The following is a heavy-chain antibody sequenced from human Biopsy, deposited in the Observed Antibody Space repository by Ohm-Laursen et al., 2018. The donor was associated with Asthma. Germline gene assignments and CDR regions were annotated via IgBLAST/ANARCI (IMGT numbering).Heavy chain of an antibody. CDR2: ISVYNGNT. J-gene: IGHJ6*02. Sequence: SVKVSCKPSGYTFNSAGITWVRQAPGQGLEWVGWISVYNGNTKVAQKLQDRVTMITDTSTSTAYMELRSLRSDDTAVYFCARAVDYSHYYGIDVWGQGTTVTVS. V-gene: IGHV1-18*01. CDR3: ARAVDYSHYYGIDV. CDR1: GYTFNSAG. D-gene: IGHD3-10*01.